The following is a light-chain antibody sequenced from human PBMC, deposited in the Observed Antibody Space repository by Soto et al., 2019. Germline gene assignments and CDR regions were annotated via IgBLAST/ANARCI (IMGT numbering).Light chain of an antibody. CDR1: QSVRKW. CDR2: AAS. J-gene: IGKJ4*01. Sequence: DIQLTQSPSSVSASVGDSVTITCRASQSVRKWLAWYKQKPGKAPELLIYAASTLQTGIPSRFSGNGSGTDFTLTISCLQPDDFATYYCQQANIWVAFTFGGGTKVEI. CDR3: QQANIWVAFT. V-gene: IGKV1-12*01.